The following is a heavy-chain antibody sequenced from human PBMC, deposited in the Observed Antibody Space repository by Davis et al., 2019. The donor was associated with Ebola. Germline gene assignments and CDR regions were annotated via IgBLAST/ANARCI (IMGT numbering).Heavy chain of an antibody. D-gene: IGHD3-10*01. CDR3: AREWFGESYYFDY. J-gene: IGHJ4*02. CDR1: GGSISSSNW. V-gene: IGHV4-4*02. CDR2: IYHSGST. Sequence: MPSETLSLTCAVSGGSISSSNWWRWVRQPPGKGLEWIGEIYHSGSTNYNPSLKSRVTISVDKSKNQFSLKLSSVTAADTAVYYCAREWFGESYYFDYWGQGTLVTVSS.